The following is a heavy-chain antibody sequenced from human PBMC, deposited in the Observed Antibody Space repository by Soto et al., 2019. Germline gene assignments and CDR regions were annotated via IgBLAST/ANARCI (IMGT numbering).Heavy chain of an antibody. Sequence: EVQLVESGGGLVKPGGSLRLSCAASGFTFSNAWMSWVRQAPGKGLEWVGRIKSKTDGGTTDYAAPVKGRFTISRDDSKNTLYLQMNSLKTEDTAVYYCTTREVGIGVPGKDVWGKGTTVTVSS. D-gene: IGHD2-2*01. CDR2: IKSKTDGGTT. J-gene: IGHJ6*04. CDR3: TTREVGIGVPGKDV. CDR1: GFTFSNAW. V-gene: IGHV3-15*01.